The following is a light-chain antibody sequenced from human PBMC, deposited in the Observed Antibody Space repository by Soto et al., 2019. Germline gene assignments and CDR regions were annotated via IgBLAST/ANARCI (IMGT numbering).Light chain of an antibody. CDR1: SSNVGSNS. Sequence: QPVLTQPPSASGTPGQRVTISCSGSSSNVGSNSVNWYQHFPGTAPKVLIYRSTQRPSGIPDRFSGSKSGTSASLAISGLQSEDEADYYCAAWDDSLYGVVFGGGTKLTVL. J-gene: IGLJ2*01. CDR3: AAWDDSLYGVV. CDR2: RST. V-gene: IGLV1-44*01.